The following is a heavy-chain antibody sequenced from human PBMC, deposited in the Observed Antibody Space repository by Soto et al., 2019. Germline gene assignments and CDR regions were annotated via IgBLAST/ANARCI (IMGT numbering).Heavy chain of an antibody. CDR3: AMEYCSSTRCNRDY. CDR2: IIPILGIA. CDR1: GGTFSSYT. J-gene: IGHJ4*02. D-gene: IGHD2-2*02. V-gene: IGHV1-69*02. Sequence: QVQLVQSGAEVKKPGSSVKVSCTASGGTFSSYTISWVRQAPGQGLEWMGRIIPILGIANYAQKFQGRVTITADKSTSTYYMELSSLRSEDTSVYYCAMEYCSSTRCNRDYWGQGTLVTVSA.